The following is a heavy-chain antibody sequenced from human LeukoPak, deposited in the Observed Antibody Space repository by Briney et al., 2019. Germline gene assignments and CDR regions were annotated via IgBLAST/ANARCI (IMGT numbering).Heavy chain of an antibody. J-gene: IGHJ4*02. CDR3: AKDQSGSYAPDY. Sequence: GGSLRLSCAASGFTFSSYSMNWVRQAPGKGLEWVSSISSSSSYIYYADSVKGRFTISRDNAKNSLYLQMNSLRAEDTAVYYCAKDQSGSYAPDYWGQGTLVTVSS. V-gene: IGHV3-21*01. D-gene: IGHD1-26*01. CDR2: ISSSSSYI. CDR1: GFTFSSYS.